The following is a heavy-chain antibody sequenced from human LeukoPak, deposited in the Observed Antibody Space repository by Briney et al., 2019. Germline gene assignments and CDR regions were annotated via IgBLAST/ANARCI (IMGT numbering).Heavy chain of an antibody. CDR3: TRDLSGTYYGRFDY. D-gene: IGHD1-26*01. Sequence: GGSLRLSCAASGFTFSSYWMHWVRQAPGKGLLWVSRINTDGSSTNFADSVRGRFTISRDNAKDTLYLQMNSLRAEDTAVYYCTRDLSGTYYGRFDYWGQGTLVTVSS. CDR2: INTDGSST. J-gene: IGHJ4*02. CDR1: GFTFSSYW. V-gene: IGHV3-74*01.